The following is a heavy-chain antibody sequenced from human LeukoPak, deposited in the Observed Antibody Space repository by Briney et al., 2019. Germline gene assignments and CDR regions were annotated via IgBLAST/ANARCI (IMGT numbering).Heavy chain of an antibody. CDR2: INPSGGST. CDR1: GYTFTSYY. D-gene: IGHD3-10*01. J-gene: IGHJ4*02. V-gene: IGHV1-46*01. CDR3: ARDPRLGGSGIDY. Sequence: ASVKVSCTASGYTFTSYYMHWVRQAPGQGLEWMGIINPSGGSTSYAQKFQGRVTMTRNTSTSTVYMELSSLRSEDTAVYYCARDPRLGGSGIDYWGQGTLVTVSS.